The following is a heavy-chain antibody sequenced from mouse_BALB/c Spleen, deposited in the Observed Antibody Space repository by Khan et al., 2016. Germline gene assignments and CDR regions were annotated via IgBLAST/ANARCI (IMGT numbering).Heavy chain of an antibody. V-gene: IGHV5-4*02. D-gene: IGHD1-2*01. Sequence: EVELVESGGGLVKPGGSLKLSCAASGFTFSDYYMYWVRQTPEKRLEWVATISDGGSYTYYPDSVKGRFTISRDNAKNNLYLQMSSLKSEDTAMYYCARDKGDTTAVWYFDVWGAGTTVTVSS. J-gene: IGHJ1*01. CDR2: ISDGGSYT. CDR1: GFTFSDYY. CDR3: ARDKGDTTAVWYFDV.